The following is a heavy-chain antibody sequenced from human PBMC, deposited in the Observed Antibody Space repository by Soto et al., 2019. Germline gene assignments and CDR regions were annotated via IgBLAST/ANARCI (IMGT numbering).Heavy chain of an antibody. J-gene: IGHJ4*02. CDR2: IYWDDDE. CDR3: AHGSCSSADCYPNPYLYY. CDR1: GFSLSTTAEG. D-gene: IGHD2-2*01. Sequence: QITLKESGPTLVKPTQTLTLTCTFSGFSLSTTAEGVGWIRQPPGKDLEWLALIYWDDDERYSPSLKSRLTITKDTSKNQVVLTMTNVDPVDTATYYCAHGSCSSADCYPNPYLYYWGQGILVTVSS. V-gene: IGHV2-5*02.